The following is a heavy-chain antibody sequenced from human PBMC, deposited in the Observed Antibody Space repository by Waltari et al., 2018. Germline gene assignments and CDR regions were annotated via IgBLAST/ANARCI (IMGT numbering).Heavy chain of an antibody. J-gene: IGHJ4*02. CDR3: AHIGGWAYGSVNFDY. CDR2: IYWNDDK. V-gene: IGHV2-5*01. Sequence: QITLKESGPTLVKPTQTLTLTCTFSGFSLSTSGVGVGWIRQPPGKALEWLALIYWNDDKRYSPSLKSRLTITKDTSKNQVVLTMTNMDPVDTATYYCAHIGGWAYGSVNFDYWGQGTLVTVSS. D-gene: IGHD3-10*01. CDR1: GFSLSTSGVG.